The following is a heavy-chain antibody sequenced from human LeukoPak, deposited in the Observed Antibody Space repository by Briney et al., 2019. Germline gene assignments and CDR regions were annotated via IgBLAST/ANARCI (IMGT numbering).Heavy chain of an antibody. V-gene: IGHV4-59*01. CDR2: IYYSGST. Sequence: SETLSLTCTVSGGSISSYYWSWIRQPPGKGLEWIGYIYYSGSTNYSPSLKSRVTISVDTSKNQFSLKLSSVTAADTAVYYCARVPPLQQLGTYYYYYYGMDVWGQGTTVTVSS. J-gene: IGHJ6*02. CDR1: GGSISSYY. D-gene: IGHD6-6*01. CDR3: ARVPPLQQLGTYYYYYYGMDV.